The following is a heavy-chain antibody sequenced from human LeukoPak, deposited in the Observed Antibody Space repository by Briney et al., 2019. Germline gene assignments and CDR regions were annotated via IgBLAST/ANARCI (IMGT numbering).Heavy chain of an antibody. V-gene: IGHV1-69*13. D-gene: IGHD3-3*01. CDR3: ARDRHDSFPMDV. CDR2: IIPIFGTA. Sequence: ASVKVSCKASGGTFSSYAISWVRQAPGQGLEWMGGIIPIFGTANYAQKFQGGVTITADESTSTAYMELSSLRSEDTAVYYCARDRHDSFPMDVWGQGTTVTVSS. J-gene: IGHJ6*02. CDR1: GGTFSSYA.